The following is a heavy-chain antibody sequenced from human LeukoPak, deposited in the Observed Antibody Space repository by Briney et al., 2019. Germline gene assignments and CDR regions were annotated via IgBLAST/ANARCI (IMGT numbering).Heavy chain of an antibody. V-gene: IGHV3-30*02. J-gene: IGHJ4*02. Sequence: QPGGSLRLSCAASGFTFSSYGMHWVRQAPGKGLEWVAFIRYDGSNKYYADSVKGRFTISRDNSKNTLYLQMNSLRAEDTVVYYCAKVGDSSGYYQNYFDYWGQRTLVTVSS. CDR2: IRYDGSNK. CDR1: GFTFSSYG. D-gene: IGHD3-22*01. CDR3: AKVGDSSGYYQNYFDY.